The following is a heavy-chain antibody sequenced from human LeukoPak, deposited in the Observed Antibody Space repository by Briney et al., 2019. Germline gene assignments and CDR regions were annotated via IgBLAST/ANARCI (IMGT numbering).Heavy chain of an antibody. J-gene: IGHJ4*02. Sequence: PSETLSLTCAVYGGSFSGYYWSWIRQPPGKGLEWIGEINHSGSTNYNPSLKSRVTISVDTSKNQFSLKLSSVTAADTAVYYCARHWGIAVAGPYFDYWGQGILVTVSS. CDR1: GGSFSGYY. CDR3: ARHWGIAVAGPYFDY. CDR2: INHSGST. D-gene: IGHD6-13*01. V-gene: IGHV4-34*01.